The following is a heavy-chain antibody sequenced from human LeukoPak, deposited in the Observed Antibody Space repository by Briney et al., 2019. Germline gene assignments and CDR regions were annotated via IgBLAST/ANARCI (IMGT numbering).Heavy chain of an antibody. Sequence: GGSLRLSCAASGFTFSSYGMHWGRQAPGKGLEWVAVISYDGSNKYYADSVKGRFTISRDNSKNTLYLQMNSLRAEDTAVYYCAKAVAGPFDYWGQGTLVTVSS. CDR3: AKAVAGPFDY. J-gene: IGHJ4*02. CDR1: GFTFSSYG. CDR2: ISYDGSNK. V-gene: IGHV3-30*18. D-gene: IGHD6-19*01.